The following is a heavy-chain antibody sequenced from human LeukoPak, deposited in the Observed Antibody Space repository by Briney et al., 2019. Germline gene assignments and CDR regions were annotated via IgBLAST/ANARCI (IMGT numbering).Heavy chain of an antibody. J-gene: IGHJ4*02. CDR1: GFTFSKYW. CDR2: INTDGTVT. Sequence: GGSLRLSCAASGFTFSKYWMLWVRQAPGKGLESVSRINTDGTVTTYADSVKGRFTVSRDNADNTMFLQMNSVRDEDTAVYYCATKQXXAXXXXXWXQGXPXTVSS. V-gene: IGHV3-74*01. D-gene: IGHD4-11*01. CDR3: ATKQXXAXXXXX.